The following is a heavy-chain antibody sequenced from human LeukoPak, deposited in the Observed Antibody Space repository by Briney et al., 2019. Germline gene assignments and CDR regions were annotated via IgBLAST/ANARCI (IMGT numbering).Heavy chain of an antibody. J-gene: IGHJ4*02. Sequence: GESLRLSCAASGFTLSTYWMSWVRQTPEKGLEWVANIKQDESEKYYVDSVKGRFTISRDNARNSLYLQMNSLRAEDTAVYYCARPSLNSGSYFDYWGQGILVTVSS. D-gene: IGHD1-26*01. V-gene: IGHV3-7*01. CDR3: ARPSLNSGSYFDY. CDR1: GFTLSTYW. CDR2: IKQDESEK.